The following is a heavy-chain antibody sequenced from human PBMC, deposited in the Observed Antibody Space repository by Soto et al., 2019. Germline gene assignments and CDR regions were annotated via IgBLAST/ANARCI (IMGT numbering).Heavy chain of an antibody. CDR1: GFTFSSYA. CDR2: ISYDGSNK. Sequence: QVQLVESGGGVVQPGRSLRLSCAASGFTFSSYAMHWVRQAPGKGLEWVAVISYDGSNKYYADSVKGRFTISRDNSKKTLYLQMNSLRAEDTAVYYCARDATFPRFLEWFEPGLGAGPYYYYGMDVWGQGTTVTVSS. D-gene: IGHD3-3*01. J-gene: IGHJ6*02. V-gene: IGHV3-30-3*01. CDR3: ARDATFPRFLEWFEPGLGAGPYYYYGMDV.